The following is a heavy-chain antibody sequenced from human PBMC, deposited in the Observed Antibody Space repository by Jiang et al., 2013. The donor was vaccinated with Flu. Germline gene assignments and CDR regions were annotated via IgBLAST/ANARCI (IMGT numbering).Heavy chain of an antibody. J-gene: IGHJ4*02. CDR1: GYNFDDYY. Sequence: SGAEVKKPGASVKVSCQTSGYNFDDYYIHWLRHVTGQGLEWMGRIKPDSGATHYAQKFQVWVTLTRDTSSGTASMELRSLTYDDTAVYFCARGREFYESSGYPGTSLFDYWGLGTQITVSS. V-gene: IGHV1-2*04. CDR2: IKPDSGAT. D-gene: IGHD3-22*01. CDR3: ARGREFYESSGYPGTSLFDY.